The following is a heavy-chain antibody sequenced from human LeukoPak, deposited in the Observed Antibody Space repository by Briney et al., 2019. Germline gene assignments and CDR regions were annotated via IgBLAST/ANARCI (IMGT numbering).Heavy chain of an antibody. Sequence: ASVKVSCKASGYTFTSYYMHWVRQAPGQGLEWMGGIIPIFGTANYAQKFQGRVTITADKSTSTAYMELSSLRSEDTAVYYCARGSYFGGVPMFMVREKYYYYYMDVWGKGTTVTVSS. J-gene: IGHJ6*03. D-gene: IGHD3-10*01. CDR1: GYTFTSYY. CDR2: IIPIFGTA. V-gene: IGHV1-69*06. CDR3: ARGSYFGGVPMFMVREKYYYYYMDV.